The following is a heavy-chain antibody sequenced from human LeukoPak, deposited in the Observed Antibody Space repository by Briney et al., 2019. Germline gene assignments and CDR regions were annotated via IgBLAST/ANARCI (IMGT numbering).Heavy chain of an antibody. D-gene: IGHD4-11*01. Sequence: GASVKVSCKASGGTFSSYTISWVRQAPGHGLEWMGRIIPILGIANYAQKFQGRVTITADKSTSTAYMELSSLRSEDTAVYYCARQTTGYSNEDFVDYWGQGTLVTVSS. V-gene: IGHV1-69*02. CDR2: IIPILGIA. J-gene: IGHJ4*02. CDR3: ARQTTGYSNEDFVDY. CDR1: GGTFSSYT.